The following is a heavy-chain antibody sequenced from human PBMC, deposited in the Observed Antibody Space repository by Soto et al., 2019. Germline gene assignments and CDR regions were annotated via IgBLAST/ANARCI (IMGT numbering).Heavy chain of an antibody. D-gene: IGHD5-12*01. J-gene: IGHJ4*02. V-gene: IGHV3-23*01. CDR3: AKDRAGYDYYFDY. CDR2: ISGSGGST. CDR1: GFTFSSYA. Sequence: PGGSLRLSCAASGFTFSSYAMSWVRQAPGEGLEWVSAISGSGGSTYYADSVKGRFTISRDNSKNTLYLQMNSLRAEDTAVHYCAKDRAGYDYYFDYWGQGTLVTVSS.